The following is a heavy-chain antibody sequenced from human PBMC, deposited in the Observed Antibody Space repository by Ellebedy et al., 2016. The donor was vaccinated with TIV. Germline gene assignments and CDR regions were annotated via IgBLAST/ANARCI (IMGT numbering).Heavy chain of an antibody. J-gene: IGHJ4*02. CDR1: GFTFSRYW. CDR3: ARRSSGYCVGVKCTTDFDY. Sequence: GESLKISCAASGFTFSRYWMHWVRQAPGKGLVWVSRIKGDGSFTNYADSVKGRFTISRDNTKNTLYLQMNSLRAEDTGVYYCARRSSGYCVGVKCTTDFDYWGQGTLVTVSS. D-gene: IGHD2-2*03. V-gene: IGHV3-74*01. CDR2: IKGDGSFT.